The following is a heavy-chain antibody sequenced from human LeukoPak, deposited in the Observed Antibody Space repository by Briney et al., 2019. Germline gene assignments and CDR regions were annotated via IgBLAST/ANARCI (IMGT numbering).Heavy chain of an antibody. D-gene: IGHD6-13*01. J-gene: IGHJ4*02. CDR3: ARNEQQLLVDY. CDR2: NYHSGST. CDR1: GYPISSGYY. Sequence: SETLSLTCAVSGYPISSGYYWGWIRQPPGKGLEWIGRNYHSGSTYYNPSLKSRVTISVDTSKNQFSLKLSSVTAADTAVYYCARNEQQLLVDYWGQGTLVTVSS. V-gene: IGHV4-38-2*01.